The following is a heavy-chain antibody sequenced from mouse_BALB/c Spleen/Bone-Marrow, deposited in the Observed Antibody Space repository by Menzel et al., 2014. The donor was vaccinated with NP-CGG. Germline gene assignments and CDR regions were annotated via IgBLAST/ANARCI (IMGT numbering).Heavy chain of an antibody. CDR3: ARSNYYGSSYCYFDY. D-gene: IGHD1-1*01. CDR1: GYSITSDYA. CDR2: IGYSDST. V-gene: IGHV3-2*02. J-gene: IGHJ2*01. Sequence: EVHLVESGPGLVKPSQSLSLTCTVTGYSITSDYAWNWIRQFPGNKLEWMGYIGYSDSTSYNPSLKSRISITRDISKNQFFLQLNSVTAEDTATYYCARSNYYGSSYCYFDYWGQGTTLTVSS.